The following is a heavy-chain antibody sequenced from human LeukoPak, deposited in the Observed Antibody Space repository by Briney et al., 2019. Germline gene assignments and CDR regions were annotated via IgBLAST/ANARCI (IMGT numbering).Heavy chain of an antibody. V-gene: IGHV4-61*01. Sequence: SETLSLTCTVSGGSISSSSYYWSWIRQPPGKGLEWIGYIYYSGSTNYNPSLKSRVTISVDTSKNQFSLKLSSVTAADTAVYYCARTLDTAMVTDYWGQGTLVTASS. CDR2: IYYSGST. CDR1: GGSISSSSYY. J-gene: IGHJ4*02. CDR3: ARTLDTAMVTDY. D-gene: IGHD5-18*01.